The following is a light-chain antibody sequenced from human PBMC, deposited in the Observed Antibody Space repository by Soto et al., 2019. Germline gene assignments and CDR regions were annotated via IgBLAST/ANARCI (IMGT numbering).Light chain of an antibody. Sequence: EIVLTQSPGTLSLSPGERATLSCRASQSVSSSFLAWYQQKPGQAPRLLIYGASSRATGIPDRFSVSGSVTDFTLTISRLEPEDFAVYYCQQYGSSPPWTFGQGTKLEIK. CDR1: QSVSSSF. CDR3: QQYGSSPPWT. CDR2: GAS. J-gene: IGKJ1*01. V-gene: IGKV3-20*01.